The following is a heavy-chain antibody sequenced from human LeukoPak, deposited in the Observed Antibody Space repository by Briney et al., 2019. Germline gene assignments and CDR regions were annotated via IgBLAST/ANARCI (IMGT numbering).Heavy chain of an antibody. D-gene: IGHD6-19*01. CDR2: INAGNGNT. Sequence: ASVKVSCKASGYTFTSYAMHWVLQAPGQRLEWMGWINAGNGNTKYSQKFQGRVTINRDTSASTAYMELSSLRSEDTAVYYCARDGPVAGTDYWGQGTLVTVSS. CDR1: GYTFTSYA. J-gene: IGHJ4*02. V-gene: IGHV1-3*01. CDR3: ARDGPVAGTDY.